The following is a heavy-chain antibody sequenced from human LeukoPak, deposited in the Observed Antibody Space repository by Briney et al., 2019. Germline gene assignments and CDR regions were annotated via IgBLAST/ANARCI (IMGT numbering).Heavy chain of an antibody. J-gene: IGHJ4*02. Sequence: GGSLRLSRAASGFTFSSYEMNWVRQAPGKGLEWVSYISSSGSTIYYADSVKGRFTISRDNAKNSLYLQMNSLRAEDTAVYYCARGPPYYYDSSGYSDYWGQGTLVTVSS. CDR1: GFTFSSYE. CDR3: ARGPPYYYDSSGYSDY. CDR2: ISSSGSTI. V-gene: IGHV3-48*03. D-gene: IGHD3-22*01.